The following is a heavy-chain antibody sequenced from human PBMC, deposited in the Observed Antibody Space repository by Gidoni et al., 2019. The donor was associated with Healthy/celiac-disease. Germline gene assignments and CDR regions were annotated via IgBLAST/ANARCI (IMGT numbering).Heavy chain of an antibody. Sequence: EVQLLESGGGLVQPGGSLGLSCAASVFTFSRYALGWVRQAPGQGLEWVSAISGSGGSTYYADSVKGRFTISRDNSKNTLYLQMNSLRAEDTAVYYCAKIAVGIAVAGGYNWFDPWGQGTLVTVSS. CDR2: ISGSGGST. CDR1: VFTFSRYA. CDR3: AKIAVGIAVAGGYNWFDP. J-gene: IGHJ5*02. V-gene: IGHV3-23*01. D-gene: IGHD6-19*01.